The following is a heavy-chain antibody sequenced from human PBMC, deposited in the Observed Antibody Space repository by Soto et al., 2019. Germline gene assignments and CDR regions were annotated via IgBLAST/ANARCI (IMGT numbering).Heavy chain of an antibody. CDR1: GFTFSSYG. CDR2: IWYDGSNK. Sequence: GGSLRLSCAASGFTFSSYGMHWVRQAPGKGLEWVAVIWYDGSNKYYADSVKGRFTISRDNSKNTLYLQMNSLRAEDTAVYYCARDLTYYYDSSGYSDYWGQGTLVTV. J-gene: IGHJ4*02. CDR3: ARDLTYYYDSSGYSDY. V-gene: IGHV3-33*01. D-gene: IGHD3-22*01.